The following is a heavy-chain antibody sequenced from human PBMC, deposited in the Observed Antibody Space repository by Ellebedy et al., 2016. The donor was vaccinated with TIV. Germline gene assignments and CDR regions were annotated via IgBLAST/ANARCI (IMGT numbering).Heavy chain of an antibody. Sequence: GESLKISCAASGFTFSSYWMSWVRQAPGKGLEWVANIKQDGSEKYYVDSVKGRFTISRDNAKNSLYLQMNSLRAEDTAVYYCARAGQIVATPSLFDYWGQGTLVTVSS. CDR2: IKQDGSEK. D-gene: IGHD5-12*01. CDR1: GFTFSSYW. J-gene: IGHJ4*02. CDR3: ARAGQIVATPSLFDY. V-gene: IGHV3-7*01.